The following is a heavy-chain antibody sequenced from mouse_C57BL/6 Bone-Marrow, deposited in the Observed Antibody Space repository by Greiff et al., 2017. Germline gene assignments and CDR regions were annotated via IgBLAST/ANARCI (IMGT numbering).Heavy chain of an antibody. J-gene: IGHJ3*01. V-gene: IGHV1-62-2*01. CDR2: FYPGSGSI. D-gene: IGHD1-1*01. Sequence: QVHVKQSGAELVKPGASVKLSCKASGYTFTEYTIHWVKQRSGQGLEWIGWFYPGSGSIKYNEKFKDKATLTADKSSSTVYMTLSRLTSEDSAVYFCARHEGRNYYGSRAWCAYWGQGTLVTVSA. CDR3: ARHEGRNYYGSRAWCAY. CDR1: GYTFTEYT.